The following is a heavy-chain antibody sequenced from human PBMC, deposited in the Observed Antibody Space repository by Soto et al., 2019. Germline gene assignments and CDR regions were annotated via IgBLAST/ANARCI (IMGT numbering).Heavy chain of an antibody. V-gene: IGHV4-59*11. Sequence: QVQLQESGPGLVKPSETLSLTCIVSGGSISSHYWHWIRQPPGKGLEWIGYIYYSGSTNYNPSLKSRXXIXVXXSKNQFSLKLRSVTAADTAVYYCARDRRDGSYFDYWGQGTLVTVSS. D-gene: IGHD5-12*01. J-gene: IGHJ4*02. CDR3: ARDRRDGSYFDY. CDR2: IYYSGST. CDR1: GGSISSHY.